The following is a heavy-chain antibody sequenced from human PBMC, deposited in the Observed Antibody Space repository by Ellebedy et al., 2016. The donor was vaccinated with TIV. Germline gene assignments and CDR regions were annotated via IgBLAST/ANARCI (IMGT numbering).Heavy chain of an antibody. CDR1: GGSISSGSYS. CDR2: TYESGTS. D-gene: IGHD1-26*01. CDR3: ARGLGATPRH. V-gene: IGHV4-30-2*01. Sequence: SETLSLXXAVSGGSISSGSYSWSWIRQPPGEGLEWVGFTYESGTSYYDPSLKSRVTISVDRSKNQFSLRLTSVTAADTAVYYCARGLGATPRHWGQGTLVTVSS. J-gene: IGHJ1*01.